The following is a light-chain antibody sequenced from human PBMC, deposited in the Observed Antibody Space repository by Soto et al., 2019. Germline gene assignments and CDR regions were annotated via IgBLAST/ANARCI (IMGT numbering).Light chain of an antibody. V-gene: IGKV3-15*01. CDR2: GAS. CDR3: RQYNIWPIT. Sequence: IVMTQSPARQSAAPGGRGILSCRASQTVGNNLAWYQQKPGQAPRLLIYGASTRATGIPATFSGSGSGTEFILTISSLQSEDLAVYYCRQYNIWPITFGQGTKVDIK. CDR1: QTVGNN. J-gene: IGKJ1*01.